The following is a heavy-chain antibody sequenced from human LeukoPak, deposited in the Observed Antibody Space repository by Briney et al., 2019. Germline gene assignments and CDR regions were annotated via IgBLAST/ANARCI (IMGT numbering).Heavy chain of an antibody. D-gene: IGHD3-10*01. V-gene: IGHV1-18*01. CDR1: GYTFTSYG. CDR2: ISAYNGNT. Sequence: ASVKVSCKASGYTFTSYGISWVRQAPGQGLEWMGWISAYNGNTNYAQKLQGRVTMTTDTSTSTAYMELRSLRSDDTAVYYCARDRGYYYGSGSYAFDIWGQGTMVTVSS. CDR3: ARDRGYYYGSGSYAFDI. J-gene: IGHJ3*02.